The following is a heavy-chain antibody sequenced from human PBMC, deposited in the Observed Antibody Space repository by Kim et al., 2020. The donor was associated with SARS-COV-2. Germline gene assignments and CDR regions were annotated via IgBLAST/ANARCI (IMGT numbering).Heavy chain of an antibody. D-gene: IGHD1-1*01. Sequence: GSTYSAASVKGRFTISRDNSKNTLYLQMNSLRAEDTAVYYCARGTDDLDYWGQGTLVTVSS. J-gene: IGHJ4*02. CDR2: GST. CDR3: ARGTDDLDY. V-gene: IGHV3-53*01.